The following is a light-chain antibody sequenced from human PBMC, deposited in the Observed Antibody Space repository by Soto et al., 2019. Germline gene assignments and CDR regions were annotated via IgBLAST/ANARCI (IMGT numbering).Light chain of an antibody. J-gene: IGKJ4*01. Sequence: EIVLTQSPGTLSLSPGERATLSCRASQTVINNYLAWYQQKPGQAPRLLIYGASSRATGVPDRFSGSGSGTDFTLTISRLEPEDFAVYFCQQYGSSPLTFGEGTKVEIK. CDR3: QQYGSSPLT. CDR2: GAS. CDR1: QTVINNY. V-gene: IGKV3-20*01.